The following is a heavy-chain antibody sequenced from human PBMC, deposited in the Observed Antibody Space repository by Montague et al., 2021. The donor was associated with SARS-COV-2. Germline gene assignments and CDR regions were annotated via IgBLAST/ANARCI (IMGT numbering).Heavy chain of an antibody. V-gene: IGHV1-8*02. CDR1: GYPFTSYD. CDR3: AGPGDSSGWDNWFDP. Sequence: LDKVSFKASGYPFTSYDINWVRQATGQGLEWMGWMNPNSGNTGYAQKFQGRVTMTRNTSISTAYMELSSLRSEDTAVYYCAGPGDSSGWDNWFDPWGQGTLVTVSS. D-gene: IGHD6-19*01. CDR2: MNPNSGNT. J-gene: IGHJ5*02.